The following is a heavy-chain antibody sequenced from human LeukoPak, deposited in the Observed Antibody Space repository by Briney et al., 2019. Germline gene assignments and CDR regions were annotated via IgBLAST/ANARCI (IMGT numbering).Heavy chain of an antibody. J-gene: IGHJ4*02. CDR3: AKDPHGYLLKYYFDY. CDR1: GFTFSSYG. V-gene: IGHV3-30*18. D-gene: IGHD2-15*01. Sequence: GGSLRLSCAASGFTFSSYGMHWVRQAPGKGLEWVAVISYDGSNKYYADSVKGRFTISRDNSKNTLYLQMNSLRAEDTAVYYCAKDPHGYLLKYYFDYWGQGTLVTVSS. CDR2: ISYDGSNK.